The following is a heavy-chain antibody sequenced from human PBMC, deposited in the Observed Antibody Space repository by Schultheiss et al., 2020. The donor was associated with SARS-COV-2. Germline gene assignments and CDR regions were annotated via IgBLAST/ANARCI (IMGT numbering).Heavy chain of an antibody. D-gene: IGHD6-19*01. CDR1: GGSISSSSYY. CDR3: ARGIRAGSDFDY. V-gene: IGHV4-39*01. J-gene: IGHJ4*02. Sequence: SETLSLTCTVSGGSISSSSYYWGWIRQPPGKGLEWIGSIYYSGNTYYNPSLKSRVTIFVDTPKNQFSLKLSSVTAADRAVYYCARGIRAGSDFDYWGQGTLVTVSS. CDR2: IYYSGNT.